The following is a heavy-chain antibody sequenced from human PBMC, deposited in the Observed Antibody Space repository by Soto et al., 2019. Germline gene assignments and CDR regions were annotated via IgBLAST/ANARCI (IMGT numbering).Heavy chain of an antibody. CDR1: GGSISSGGYY. D-gene: IGHD6-19*01. J-gene: IGHJ6*02. CDR2: IYYSGST. Sequence: QVQPQESGPGLVKPSQTLSLTCTVSGGSISSGGYYWSWIRQHPGKGLEWIGYIYYSGSTYYNPSLKSRVTISVDTSKNQFSLKLSSVTAADTAVYYCARDFTDSSGPTLGMGVWGQGTTVTVSS. CDR3: ARDFTDSSGPTLGMGV. V-gene: IGHV4-31*03.